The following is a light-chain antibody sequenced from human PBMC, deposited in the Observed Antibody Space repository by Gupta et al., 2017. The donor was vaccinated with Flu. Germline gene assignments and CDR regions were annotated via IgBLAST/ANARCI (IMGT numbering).Light chain of an antibody. J-gene: IGKJ2*01. CDR3: QQSYATPYT. CDR2: DVS. V-gene: IGKV1-39*01. Sequence: PPSLSASVGDRVTVTCRASQSINSLLNWYQQTPGKAPKLLIYDVSTLQSGVPSRFSGSGSGTDFSLTISSLQPEDFATYYCQQSYATPYTFGQGTNVDIE. CDR1: QSINSL.